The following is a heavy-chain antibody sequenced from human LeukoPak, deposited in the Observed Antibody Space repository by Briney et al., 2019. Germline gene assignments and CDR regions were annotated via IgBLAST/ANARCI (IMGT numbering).Heavy chain of an antibody. CDR1: GNTFTGYY. CDR3: ATRNSDSSGYYPNY. V-gene: IGHV1-2*02. J-gene: IGHJ4*02. Sequence: ASVKVSCKASGNTFTGYYMHWVRQAPGQGLEWMGWINPNSGGTNYAQNFQGRVTMTRDTSISTAYMELSRLRSDVTAVYYCATRNSDSSGYYPNYWGQGTLVTVSS. CDR2: INPNSGGT. D-gene: IGHD3-22*01.